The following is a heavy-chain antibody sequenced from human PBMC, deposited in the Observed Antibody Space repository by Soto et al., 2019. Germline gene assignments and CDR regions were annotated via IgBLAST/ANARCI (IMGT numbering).Heavy chain of an antibody. J-gene: IGHJ4*02. V-gene: IGHV3-23*01. CDR1: GFTFINYV. CDR2: ISDSGDTT. Sequence: GGSLRLSCTASGFTFINYVMTWVRKAPGKGLEWVSGISDSGDTTYYADSVRGRFTIYRDNSKDTLYLQMNSLRGEDTALYYCARGWLVRGGQFDYWGQGTLVTVSS. D-gene: IGHD6-19*01. CDR3: ARGWLVRGGQFDY.